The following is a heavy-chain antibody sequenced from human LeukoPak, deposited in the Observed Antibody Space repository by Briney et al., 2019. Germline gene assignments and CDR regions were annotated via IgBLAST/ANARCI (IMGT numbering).Heavy chain of an antibody. V-gene: IGHV7-4-1*04. CDR1: GYAFTSYA. CDR2: INTNTGNP. J-gene: IGHJ4*02. D-gene: IGHD6-13*01. CDR3: ARFFPRIAAAGTWIDY. Sequence: GASVKVSCKASGYAFTSYAMNWVRQAPGQGLEWMGWINTNTGNPTYAQGFTGRFVFSLDTSVSMAYLQISSLKAEDTAVYYCARFFPRIAAAGTWIDYWGQGTLVTVSS.